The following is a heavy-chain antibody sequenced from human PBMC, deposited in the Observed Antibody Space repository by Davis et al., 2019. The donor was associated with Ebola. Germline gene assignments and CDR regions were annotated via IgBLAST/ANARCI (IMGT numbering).Heavy chain of an antibody. CDR2: INHSGST. V-gene: IGHV4-34*01. CDR1: GGSFSGYY. Sequence: PSETLSLTCAVYGGSFSGYYWSWIRQPPGKGLEWIGEINHSGSTNYNPSLKSRVTISVDTSKNQFSLKLSSVTAADTAVYYCASIAAAEYYYYGMDVWGQGTTVTVSS. J-gene: IGHJ6*02. D-gene: IGHD6-13*01. CDR3: ASIAAAEYYYYGMDV.